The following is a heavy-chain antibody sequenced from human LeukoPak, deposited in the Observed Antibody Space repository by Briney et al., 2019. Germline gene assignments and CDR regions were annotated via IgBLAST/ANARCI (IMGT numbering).Heavy chain of an antibody. CDR1: GFTVSSNY. Sequence: GGSLRLSCAASGFTVSSNYVSWVRQAPGKGLEWVSVIYSGGSTYYADSVKGRFTISRDNSKNTLYLHMNSLIPEDTAVYFCAKDWKFYYVSGSFFPDNWGQGTLVTVSS. CDR2: IYSGGST. V-gene: IGHV3-53*05. J-gene: IGHJ4*02. CDR3: AKDWKFYYVSGSFFPDN. D-gene: IGHD3-10*01.